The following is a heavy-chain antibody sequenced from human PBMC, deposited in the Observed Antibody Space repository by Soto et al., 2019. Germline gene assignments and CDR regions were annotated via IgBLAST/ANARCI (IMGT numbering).Heavy chain of an antibody. CDR3: ARADSSGYYSQYYFDY. Sequence: SETLSLTCTVSGGSISSGDYYWSWIRQPPGKGLEWIGYIYYSGSTYYNPSLKSRVTISVDTSKNQFSLKLSSVTAADTAVYYCARADSSGYYSQYYFDYWGQGTLVTVSS. CDR2: IYYSGST. CDR1: GGSISSGDYY. V-gene: IGHV4-30-4*01. D-gene: IGHD3-22*01. J-gene: IGHJ4*02.